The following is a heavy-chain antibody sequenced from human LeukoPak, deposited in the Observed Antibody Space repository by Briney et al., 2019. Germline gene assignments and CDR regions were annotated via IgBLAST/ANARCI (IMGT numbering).Heavy chain of an antibody. D-gene: IGHD1-1*01. CDR1: GGSLSSYY. V-gene: IGHV4-59*01. Sequence: PSETLSLTCTVSGGSLSSYYWSWIRHPQGKGLEWIGYISYSGNTNFNPSLKSRVTISVDTSKNQFSLKLSSVTAADTAVYYCAREGTAGTNLNWFDPWGQGTLVTVSS. J-gene: IGHJ5*02. CDR3: AREGTAGTNLNWFDP. CDR2: ISYSGNT.